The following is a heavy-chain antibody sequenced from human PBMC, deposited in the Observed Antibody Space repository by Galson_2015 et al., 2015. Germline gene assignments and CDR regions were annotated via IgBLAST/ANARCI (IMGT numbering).Heavy chain of an antibody. CDR2: IGTAGDP. Sequence: SLRLSCAASGFTFSSYDMHWVRQATGKGLEWVSAIGTAGDPYYPGSVKGRFTISRENAKNSLYLQMNSLRAGDTAVYYCARGAMVRGVIIYWYFDLWGRGTLVTVSS. CDR3: ARGAMVRGVIIYWYFDL. V-gene: IGHV3-13*05. D-gene: IGHD3-10*01. J-gene: IGHJ2*01. CDR1: GFTFSSYD.